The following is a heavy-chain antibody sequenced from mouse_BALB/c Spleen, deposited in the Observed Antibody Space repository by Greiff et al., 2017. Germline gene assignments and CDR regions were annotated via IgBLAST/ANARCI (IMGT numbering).Heavy chain of an antibody. Sequence: EVQLQESGGGLVKPGGSLKLSCAASGFTFSDYYMYWVRQTPEKRLEWVATISDGGSYTYYPDSVKGRFTISRDNAKNNLYLQMSSLKSEDTAMYYCAREDDASMDYWGQGTSVTVSS. CDR1: GFTFSDYY. J-gene: IGHJ4*01. CDR2: ISDGGSYT. CDR3: AREDDASMDY. D-gene: IGHD2-12*01. V-gene: IGHV5-4*02.